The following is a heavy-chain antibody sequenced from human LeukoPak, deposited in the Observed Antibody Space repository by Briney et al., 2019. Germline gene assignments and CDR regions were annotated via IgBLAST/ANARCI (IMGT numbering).Heavy chain of an antibody. Sequence: SCKASGYTFTGYYMHWVRQAPGKGLEWVAVISYDGSNKYYADSVKGRFTISRDNSKNTLYLQMNSLRAEDTAVYYCTTPFGGSSTSCPPDWGQGTLVTVSS. CDR3: TTPFGGSSTSCPPD. CDR1: GYTFTGYY. V-gene: IGHV3-30*03. CDR2: ISYDGSNK. D-gene: IGHD2-2*01. J-gene: IGHJ4*02.